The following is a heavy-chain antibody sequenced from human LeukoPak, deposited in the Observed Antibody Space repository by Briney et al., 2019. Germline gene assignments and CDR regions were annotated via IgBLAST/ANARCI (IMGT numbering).Heavy chain of an antibody. V-gene: IGHV1-3*01. Sequence: GASVKVSCKASGYTFTSYAMHWVRQASGQRLEWMGWINAGNGNTKYSQKFQGRVTITRDTSASTAYMELSSLRSEDTAAYYCARDAKDSSGSYYYYYGMDVWGQGTTVTVSS. CDR2: INAGNGNT. D-gene: IGHD6-19*01. CDR1: GYTFTSYA. J-gene: IGHJ6*02. CDR3: ARDAKDSSGSYYYYYGMDV.